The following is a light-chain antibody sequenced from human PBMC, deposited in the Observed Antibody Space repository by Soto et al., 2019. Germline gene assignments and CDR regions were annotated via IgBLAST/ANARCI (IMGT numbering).Light chain of an antibody. CDR3: NKYLTPPIT. V-gene: IGKV4-1*01. Sequence: DIVMTQSPDSLAVSLGETATINCKSSQTVLYSSDNNNYLAWYQQKPGQAPKLLIYWASYRESGVPDRFSGGGFGKDSTPTTSHLQADELDVYYCNKYLTPPITAGQGTRLETK. CDR2: WAS. CDR1: QTVLYSSDNNNY. J-gene: IGKJ5*01.